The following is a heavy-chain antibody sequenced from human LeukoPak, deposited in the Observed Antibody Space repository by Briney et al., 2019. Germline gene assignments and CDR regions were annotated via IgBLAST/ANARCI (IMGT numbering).Heavy chain of an antibody. V-gene: IGHV1-24*01. Sequence: GASVKVSCRLSGYILTELSIHWVRQAPGKGLEWMGSFDPENAKTMSAQTFQGRVTMTEDTSTDTAYMELRSLRSDDTAIYYCVIMSHTVVRTARIYYYMDIWGTGTTVIVSS. CDR1: GYILTELS. J-gene: IGHJ6*03. CDR2: FDPENAKT. D-gene: IGHD4-11*01. CDR3: VIMSHTVVRTARIYYYMDI.